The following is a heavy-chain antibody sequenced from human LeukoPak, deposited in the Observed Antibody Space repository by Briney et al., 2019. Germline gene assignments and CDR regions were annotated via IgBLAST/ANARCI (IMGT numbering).Heavy chain of an antibody. CDR1: GGSFSGYY. J-gene: IGHJ4*02. CDR3: ARGKPRRGYFDY. V-gene: IGHV4-34*01. Sequence: SETLSLTCAVYGGSFSGYYWSWIRQPPGKGLEWIGEINHSGGTNYNPSLKSRVTISVDTSKNQFSLKLSSVTAADTAVYYCARGKPRRGYFDYWGQGTLVTVSS. CDR2: INHSGGT. D-gene: IGHD1-26*01.